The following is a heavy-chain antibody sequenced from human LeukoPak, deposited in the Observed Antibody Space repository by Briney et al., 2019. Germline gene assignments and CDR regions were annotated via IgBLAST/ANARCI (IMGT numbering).Heavy chain of an antibody. V-gene: IGHV3-21*01. CDR3: ARFATYGSGTYAFDY. J-gene: IGHJ4*02. D-gene: IGHD3-10*01. CDR2: ISTSSSYI. CDR1: GFTFSSYS. Sequence: GGTLRLSCAASGFTFSSYSMNWVRQAPGKGPEWVSSISTSSSYIYYADSVKGRFTISGDSAKNSLYLQMNSLRAEDTAVYYCARFATYGSGTYAFDYWGQGTLVTVSS.